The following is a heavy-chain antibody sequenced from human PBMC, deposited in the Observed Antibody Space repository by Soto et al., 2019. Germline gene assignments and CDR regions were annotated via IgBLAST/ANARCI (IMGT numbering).Heavy chain of an antibody. CDR2: VNPSGGHT. D-gene: IGHD2-21*02. J-gene: IGHJ4*02. CDR3: ARGGHVVVVTAAVDY. CDR1: GDTFTDYY. V-gene: IGHV1-46*01. Sequence: QVQLMQSGAEVKKPGASVKVSCKASGDTFTDYYIHWVRQAPGQGLEWMGTVNPSGGHTTYAQHFLGRVTXTXXXAXXTPCMELTSLTSDDAAIYYCARGGHVVVVTAAVDYWGQGTLVTVSS.